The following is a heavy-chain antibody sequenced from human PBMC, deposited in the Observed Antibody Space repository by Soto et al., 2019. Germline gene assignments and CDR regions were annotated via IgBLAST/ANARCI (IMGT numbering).Heavy chain of an antibody. Sequence: ASVKVSCKASGYTFTSYGISWVRQAPGQGLEWMGWISAYNGNTNYAQKLQGRVTMTTDTSTSTAYMELRSLRSDDTAVYYCAMLLWFGELTGRGFDYWGQGTLVTVSS. D-gene: IGHD3-10*01. V-gene: IGHV1-18*01. J-gene: IGHJ4*02. CDR2: ISAYNGNT. CDR1: GYTFTSYG. CDR3: AMLLWFGELTGRGFDY.